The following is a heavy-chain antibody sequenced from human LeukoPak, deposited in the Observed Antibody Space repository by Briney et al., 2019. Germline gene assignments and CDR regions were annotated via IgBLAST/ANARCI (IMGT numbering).Heavy chain of an antibody. CDR2: IYYSGST. D-gene: IGHD1-14*01. CDR1: GGSISSYY. CDR3: ARVNLKQGAFDI. V-gene: IGHV4-59*01. Sequence: PSETLSLTCTVSGGSISSYYWSWIRQPPGKGLEWIGYIYYSGSTNYNPSLKSRVTISVDTSKNQFSLKLSSVTAADAAVYYCARVNLKQGAFDIWGQGTMVTVSS. J-gene: IGHJ3*02.